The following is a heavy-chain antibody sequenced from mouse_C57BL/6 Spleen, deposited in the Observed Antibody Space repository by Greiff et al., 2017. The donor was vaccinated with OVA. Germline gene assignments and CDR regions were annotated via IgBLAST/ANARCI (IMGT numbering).Heavy chain of an antibody. D-gene: IGHD2-3*01. CDR2: ISSGSSTI. CDR3: ARTDGYYDAMDY. CDR1: GFTFSDYG. V-gene: IGHV5-17*01. Sequence: EVQLQQSGGGLVKPGGSLKLSCAASGFTFSDYGMHWVRQAPEKGLEWVAYISSGSSTIYYADTVKGRFTISRDNAKNTLFLQMTSLRSEDTAMYYCARTDGYYDAMDYWGQGTSVTVSS. J-gene: IGHJ4*01.